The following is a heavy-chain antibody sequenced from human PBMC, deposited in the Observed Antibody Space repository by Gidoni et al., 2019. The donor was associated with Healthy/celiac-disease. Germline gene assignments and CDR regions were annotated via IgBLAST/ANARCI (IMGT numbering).Heavy chain of an antibody. V-gene: IGHV3-23*01. CDR2: ISGSGGST. D-gene: IGHD6-19*01. CDR3: AENAGYSSGWGWDY. J-gene: IGHJ4*02. CDR1: GFTCSSYA. Sequence: EVQLLESGGGLVQPGGSLRLTCAASGFTCSSYAMSWVRQAPGKGLGWVSAISGSGGSTYYAASVKGRFTISRDNSKNTLYLQMNSLRAEDTAVYYCAENAGYSSGWGWDYWGQGTLVTVSS.